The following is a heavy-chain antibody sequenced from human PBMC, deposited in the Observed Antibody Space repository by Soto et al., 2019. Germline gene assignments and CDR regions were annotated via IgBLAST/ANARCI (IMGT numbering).Heavy chain of an antibody. V-gene: IGHV3-23*01. CDR3: AKTAAGMDGVTKYFDY. CDR2: ISGSGGST. J-gene: IGHJ4*02. CDR1: GFTFSSYA. D-gene: IGHD6-13*01. Sequence: GGSLRLSCAASGFTFSSYAMSWVRQAPGKGLEWVSAISGSGGSTYYADSVKGRFTISRDNSKNTLYLQMNSLRAEDTAVYYCAKTAAGMDGVTKYFDYWGQGTLVTVSS.